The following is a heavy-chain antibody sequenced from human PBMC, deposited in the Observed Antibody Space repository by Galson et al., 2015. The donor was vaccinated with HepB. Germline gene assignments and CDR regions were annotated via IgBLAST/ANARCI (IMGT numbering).Heavy chain of an antibody. D-gene: IGHD3-22*01. CDR1: GSTFSSYG. CDR3: ARVLYYYASSGWGWFDP. Sequence: SLRLSCAASGSTFSSYGMSWVRQAPGKGLEWVANIERDGSEKYYADSVRGRFTISRDNAKNSLYLQMNSLRAEDTAVYYCARVLYYYASSGWGWFDPWGQGTLVTVYS. V-gene: IGHV3-7*03. CDR2: IERDGSEK. J-gene: IGHJ5*02.